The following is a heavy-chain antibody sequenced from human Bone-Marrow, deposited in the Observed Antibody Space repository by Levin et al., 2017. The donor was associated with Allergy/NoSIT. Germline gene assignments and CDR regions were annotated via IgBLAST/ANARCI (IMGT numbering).Heavy chain of an antibody. J-gene: IGHJ5*02. CDR2: IYYSGST. D-gene: IGHD6-13*01. CDR1: GGSISSGGYY. CDR3: AREIRRGSGRRTHSSWHHNWFDP. Sequence: PSETLSLTCTVSGGSISSGGYYWSWIRQHPGKGLEWIGYIYYSGSTYYNPSLKSRVTISVDTSKNQFSLKLSSVTAADTAVYYCAREIRRGSGRRTHSSWHHNWFDPWGQGTLVTVSS. V-gene: IGHV4-31*03.